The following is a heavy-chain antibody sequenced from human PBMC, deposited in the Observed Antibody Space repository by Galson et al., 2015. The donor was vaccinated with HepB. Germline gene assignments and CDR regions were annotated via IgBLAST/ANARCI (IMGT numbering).Heavy chain of an antibody. D-gene: IGHD3-10*01. J-gene: IGHJ5*02. CDR1: GYTFTSYG. Sequence: SVKVSCKASGYTFTSYGISWVRQAPGQGLEWMGWISAYNGNTNFAQKLQGRVTMTTDTSTSTAYMELRSLRSDDTAVYYCAREEVNYYGSGSAYNWFDPWGQGTLVTVSS. CDR2: ISAYNGNT. CDR3: AREEVNYYGSGSAYNWFDP. V-gene: IGHV1-18*01.